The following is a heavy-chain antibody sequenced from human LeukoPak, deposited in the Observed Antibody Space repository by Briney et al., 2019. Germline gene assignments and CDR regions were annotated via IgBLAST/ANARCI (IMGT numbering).Heavy chain of an antibody. CDR2: LYYSGST. V-gene: IGHV4-59*13. J-gene: IGHJ5*02. CDR1: GDSMSLYY. CDR3: ARERTMVRGMSWFDP. Sequence: SETLSLTCTVSGDSMSLYYGSWLRHPPGEGREGFIHLYYSGSTNYNPYLKSRVTISVDTSKNQFSLKLSSLTAADTAVYYCARERTMVRGMSWFDPWGQGTLVTVSS. D-gene: IGHD3-10*01.